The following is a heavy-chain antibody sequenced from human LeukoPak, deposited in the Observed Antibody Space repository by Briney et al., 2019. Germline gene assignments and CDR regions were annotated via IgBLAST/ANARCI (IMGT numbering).Heavy chain of an antibody. CDR2: MNPNSGNT. CDR3: ARPPYDFWSGYYSAGYYYGMDV. CDR1: GYTSTSYD. Sequence: ASVKVSCKASGYTSTSYDINWVRQATGQGLEWMGWMNPNSGNTGYAQKFQGRVTMTRNTSISTAYMELSSLRSEDTAVYYCARPPYDFWSGYYSAGYYYGMDVWGQGTTVTVSS. J-gene: IGHJ6*02. D-gene: IGHD3-3*01. V-gene: IGHV1-8*01.